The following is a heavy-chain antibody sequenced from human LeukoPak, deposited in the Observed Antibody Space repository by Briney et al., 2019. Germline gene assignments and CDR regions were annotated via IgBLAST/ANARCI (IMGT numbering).Heavy chain of an antibody. J-gene: IGHJ3*02. CDR1: GFTFSSYS. V-gene: IGHV3-21*01. Sequence: AGGSLRLSCAASGFTFSSYSMNWVRQAPGKGLDWVSSISSSSSYIYYADSVKGRFTISRDNAKNSLYLQMNSLRAEDTAVYYCARDLSSGWYYDAFDIWGQGTMVTVSS. CDR2: ISSSSSYI. D-gene: IGHD6-19*01. CDR3: ARDLSSGWYYDAFDI.